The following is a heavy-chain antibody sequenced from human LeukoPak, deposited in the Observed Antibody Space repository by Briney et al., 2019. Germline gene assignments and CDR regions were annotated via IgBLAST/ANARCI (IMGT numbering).Heavy chain of an antibody. Sequence: PGGSLRLSCAASGFTFDDYAMHWVRQAPGKGLEWVSLISWDGGSTYYADSVKGRFTISRDNSKNSLYLQMNSLRAEDTALYYCAKGTLSPGDYYYMDVWGKGTTVTVSS. CDR3: AKGTLSPGDYYYMDV. V-gene: IGHV3-43D*03. CDR1: GFTFDDYA. CDR2: ISWDGGST. D-gene: IGHD7-27*01. J-gene: IGHJ6*03.